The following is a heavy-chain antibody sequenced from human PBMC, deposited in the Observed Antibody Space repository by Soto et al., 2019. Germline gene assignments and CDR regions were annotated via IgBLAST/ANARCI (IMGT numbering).Heavy chain of an antibody. CDR2: IWYDGSNT. V-gene: IGHV3-33*01. CDR1: GFIFSSFG. Sequence: GGSLRLSCAASGFIFSSFGMHWVRQAPGKGLEWVAHIWYDGSNTYYADSVKGRFTISRDNSRNTVYLQMNSLRAEDKAVYHCVRDLLGSGGHFDYWGQGTPVTVSS. J-gene: IGHJ4*02. CDR3: VRDLLGSGGHFDY. D-gene: IGHD7-27*01.